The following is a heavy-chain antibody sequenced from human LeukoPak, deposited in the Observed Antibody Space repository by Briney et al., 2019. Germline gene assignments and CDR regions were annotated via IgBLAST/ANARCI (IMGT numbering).Heavy chain of an antibody. CDR3: AKAPRGFQWFVEY. V-gene: IGHV3-23*01. J-gene: IGHJ4*02. CDR1: GFTFSNCA. CDR2: INGDGDRA. D-gene: IGHD3-22*01. Sequence: AGGSLRLSCSASGFTFSNCAMSWVRQAPGKGLEWVSDINGDGDRAYYADSVKGRFTTSRDNSKNTLYLQMNSLKAEDTAVYYCAKAPRGFQWFVEYWGQGTLVTVSS.